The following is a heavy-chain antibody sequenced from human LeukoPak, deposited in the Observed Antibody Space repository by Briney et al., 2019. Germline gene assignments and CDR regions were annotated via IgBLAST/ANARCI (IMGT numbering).Heavy chain of an antibody. D-gene: IGHD6-19*01. V-gene: IGHV3-9*01. CDR1: GFTFDDYA. CDR3: AKVEYSSAYFDY. J-gene: IGHJ4*02. Sequence: GGSLRLSCAASGFTFDDYAMHWVRQAPGKGLEWVSGISWNSGSIGYADSVKGRFTISRDNAKNSLYLQMTSLRAEDTALYYCAKVEYSSAYFDYWGQGTLVTVSS. CDR2: ISWNSGSI.